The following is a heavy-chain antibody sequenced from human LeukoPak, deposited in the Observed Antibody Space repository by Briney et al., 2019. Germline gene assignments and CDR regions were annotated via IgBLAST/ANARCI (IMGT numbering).Heavy chain of an antibody. CDR1: GYTFTSYD. CDR2: MNPNSGNT. D-gene: IGHD7-27*01. J-gene: IGHJ6*02. Sequence: ASVKVSCKASGYTFTSYDINWVRQATGQGLEWMGWMNPNSGNTGYAQKFQGRVTMTRNTSISTVHMELSSLRSEDTAVYYCARLLGIHYYSGMDVWGQGTTVTVSS. CDR3: ARLLGIHYYSGMDV. V-gene: IGHV1-8*01.